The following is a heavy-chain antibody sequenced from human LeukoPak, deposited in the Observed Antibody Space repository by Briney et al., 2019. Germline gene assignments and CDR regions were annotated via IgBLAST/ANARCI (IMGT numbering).Heavy chain of an antibody. Sequence: HPGESLRLSCAASGFTFSRYDMHWVRQPIGKGLEWVSAIGTGGDTYYLDSVKGRFTISRENAKSSLYLQMNSLRAGDTAVYYCARGPRYGSSDYPNYGMDVWGQGTTVTVSS. V-gene: IGHV3-13*01. CDR2: IGTGGDT. CDR1: GFTFSRYD. CDR3: ARGPRYGSSDYPNYGMDV. J-gene: IGHJ6*02. D-gene: IGHD3-22*01.